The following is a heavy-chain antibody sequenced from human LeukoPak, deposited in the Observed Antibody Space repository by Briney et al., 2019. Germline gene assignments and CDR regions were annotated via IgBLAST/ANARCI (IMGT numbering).Heavy chain of an antibody. CDR1: GGSISSSSYY. D-gene: IGHD5-24*01. J-gene: IGHJ4*02. CDR2: IYYSGST. CDR3: ARLRWLQPFDY. Sequence: SETLSLTCTVSGGSISSSSYYWGWIRQPPGKGLEWIGSIYYSGSTYYNPSLKSRVTISVDTSKNQFSLELSSVTAADTAVYYCARLRWLQPFDYWGQGTLVTVSS. V-gene: IGHV4-39*01.